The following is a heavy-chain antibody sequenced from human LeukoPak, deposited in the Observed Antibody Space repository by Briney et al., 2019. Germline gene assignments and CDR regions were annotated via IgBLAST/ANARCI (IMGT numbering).Heavy chain of an antibody. CDR2: IIPIFGTA. CDR1: GGTFSSYA. D-gene: IGHD2-2*01. V-gene: IGHV1-69*13. J-gene: IGHJ4*02. Sequence: GASVKVSCKASGGTFSSYAISWVRKAPGQGLEWMGGIIPIFGTANYAQKFQGRVTITADESTSTAYMELSSLRSEDTVVYYCARDRAAAAFDYWGQGTLVTVSS. CDR3: ARDRAAAAFDY.